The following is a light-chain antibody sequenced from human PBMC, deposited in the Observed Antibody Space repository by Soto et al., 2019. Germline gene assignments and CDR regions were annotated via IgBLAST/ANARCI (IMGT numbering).Light chain of an antibody. CDR3: QQYGSSGT. CDR2: GAS. V-gene: IGKV3-20*01. J-gene: IGKJ1*01. CDR1: QSVSNNY. Sequence: IVLTQSPGTLSLSPGERATLSCRASQSVSNNYLAWYQQKPGQAPRLLIYGASNRATGIPDRFSGSGSGTDFTLTISRLEPEDFAVYHCQQYGSSGTFGQGTKVEIX.